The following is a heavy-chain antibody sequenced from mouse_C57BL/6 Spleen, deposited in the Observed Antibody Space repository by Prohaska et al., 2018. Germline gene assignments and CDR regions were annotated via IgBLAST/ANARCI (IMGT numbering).Heavy chain of an antibody. CDR1: GYTFTDYY. D-gene: IGHD1-1*01. J-gene: IGHJ2*01. V-gene: IGHV1-26*01. CDR2: INPNNGGT. CDR3: ASGYYGSSYGY. Sequence: EVQLQQSGPELVKPGASVKISCKASGYTFTDYYMNWVKQSHGKSLEWIGDINPNNGGTSYNQKFKGKATLTVDKSSSTAYMELRSLTSEDSAVYYCASGYYGSSYGYWGQGTTLTVSS.